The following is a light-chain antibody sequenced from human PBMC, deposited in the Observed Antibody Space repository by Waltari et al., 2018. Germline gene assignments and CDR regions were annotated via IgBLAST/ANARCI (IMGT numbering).Light chain of an antibody. CDR3: QQYNTYPLT. Sequence: DIQMTQSPSTLSASVGDRVTITCRASQYISSWVAWYPQKPGKAPQLLVYKASILESVVPSRFSGSESGTEFTLTISSLQPDDFATYYCQQYNTYPLTFGQGTRLEI. V-gene: IGKV1-5*03. CDR2: KAS. CDR1: QYISSW. J-gene: IGKJ5*01.